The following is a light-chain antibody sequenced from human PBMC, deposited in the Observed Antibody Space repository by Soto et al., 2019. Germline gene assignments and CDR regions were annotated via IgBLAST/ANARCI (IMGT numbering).Light chain of an antibody. CDR2: SNN. V-gene: IGLV1-44*01. CDR3: AAWDDSLNGVV. Sequence: QAVVTQPPSASGTPGQRVTISCSGSSSNIGSNNVQWYQQVPGTAPKLLIYSNNQRPSGVPDRLSGSKSGTSASLAISGLQSEDEAEYYCAAWDDSLNGVVFGGGTKVTVL. J-gene: IGLJ2*01. CDR1: SSNIGSNN.